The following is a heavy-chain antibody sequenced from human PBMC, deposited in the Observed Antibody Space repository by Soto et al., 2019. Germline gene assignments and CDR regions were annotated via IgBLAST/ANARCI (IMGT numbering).Heavy chain of an antibody. Sequence: QVQLVESGGGVVQPGRSLRLSCAASGFTFSSYGMHWVRQAPGKGLEWVAVISYDGSNKYYADSVKGRFTISRDNSKNTLYLQMNSVRAEDTAVYYCAKVRPHYYYDSSGSPPFDYWGQGTLVTVSS. V-gene: IGHV3-30*18. J-gene: IGHJ4*02. CDR3: AKVRPHYYYDSSGSPPFDY. CDR2: ISYDGSNK. D-gene: IGHD3-22*01. CDR1: GFTFSSYG.